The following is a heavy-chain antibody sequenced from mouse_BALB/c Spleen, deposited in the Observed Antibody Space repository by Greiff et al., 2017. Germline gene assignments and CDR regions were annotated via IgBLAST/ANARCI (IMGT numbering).Heavy chain of an antibody. CDR3: AREGDRYDLFAY. J-gene: IGHJ3*01. V-gene: IGHV5-12-1*01. Sequence: EVKLMESGGGLVKPGGSLKLSCAASGFAFSSYDMSWVRQTPEKRLEWVAYISSGGGSTYYPDTVKGRFTISRDNAKNTLYLQMSSLKSEDTAMYYCAREGDRYDLFAYWGQGTLVTVSA. D-gene: IGHD2-14*01. CDR1: GFAFSSYD. CDR2: ISSGGGST.